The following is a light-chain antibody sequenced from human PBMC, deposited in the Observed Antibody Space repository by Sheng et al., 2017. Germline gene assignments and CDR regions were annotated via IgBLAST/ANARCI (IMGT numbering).Light chain of an antibody. CDR2: DAS. J-gene: IGKJ4*01. V-gene: IGKV3-11*01. CDR3: QQRINWPLT. CDR1: QSVSSY. Sequence: EIVLTQSPATLSLSPGERATLFCRASQSVSSYLAWYQQKPGQAPRLLIYDASNRATGIPARFSGSGSGTDFTLTISSLEAEDFAVYYCQQRINWPLTFGRRDQGGDQT.